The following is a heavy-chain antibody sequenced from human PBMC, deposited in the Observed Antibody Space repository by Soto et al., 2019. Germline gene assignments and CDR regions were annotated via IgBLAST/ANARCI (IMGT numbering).Heavy chain of an antibody. V-gene: IGHV3-23*01. D-gene: IGHD3-10*01. CDR1: GFTFSSYS. CDR3: AKGSYGSGTDYFYGMDV. Sequence: PGGSLRLSCAASGFTFSSYSMSWVRQAPGKGLEWVSGFRTSGDGGTTYYADSVKGRFTISRDNSKNTLYLQMNSLRAEDTAVYYCAKGSYGSGTDYFYGMDVRGQGTTVTVSS. CDR2: FRTSGDGGTT. J-gene: IGHJ6*02.